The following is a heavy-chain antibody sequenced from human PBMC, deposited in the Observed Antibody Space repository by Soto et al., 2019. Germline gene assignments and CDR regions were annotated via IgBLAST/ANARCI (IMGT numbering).Heavy chain of an antibody. CDR2: INPNSDGT. Sequence: ASVKVSCKASGYTFTGYYMHWVRQAPGQGLEWMGWINPNSDGTNYAQKFQGWVTMIRDTSISTAYVELSRLRSDDTAVYYCARGSRYYDRSGTFDYWGQGTLVTVSS. D-gene: IGHD3-22*01. CDR1: GYTFTGYY. V-gene: IGHV1-2*04. J-gene: IGHJ4*02. CDR3: ARGSRYYDRSGTFDY.